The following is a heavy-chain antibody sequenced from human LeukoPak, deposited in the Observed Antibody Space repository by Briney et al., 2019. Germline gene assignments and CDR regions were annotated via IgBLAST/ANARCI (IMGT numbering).Heavy chain of an antibody. Sequence: SETLSLTCAVYGGSFSAYHWGWTRQSPGKGLEWIGEIKYDGSTNYNPSLNSRVTISVDTSKNQFSLKLTSVTAADTAMYYCARVGDFWSGMGWFGPWGQGSLVTVSS. D-gene: IGHD3-3*01. J-gene: IGHJ5*02. CDR1: GGSFSAYH. CDR2: IKYDGST. CDR3: ARVGDFWSGMGWFGP. V-gene: IGHV4-34*01.